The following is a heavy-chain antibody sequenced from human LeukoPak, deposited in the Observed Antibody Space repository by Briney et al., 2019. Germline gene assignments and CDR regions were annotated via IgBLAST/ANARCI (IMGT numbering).Heavy chain of an antibody. Sequence: GGSLRLSCAASGFTFSVYGMHWVRQAPGKRLEWVAVMWYDGSKEYYADSVKGRSTISRDTSTNMLYLQMNSLRAEDTAVYYCARELGSGTFDYWGQGTLVTVSS. D-gene: IGHD6-19*01. J-gene: IGHJ4*02. CDR1: GFTFSVYG. CDR2: MWYDGSKE. V-gene: IGHV3-33*01. CDR3: ARELGSGTFDY.